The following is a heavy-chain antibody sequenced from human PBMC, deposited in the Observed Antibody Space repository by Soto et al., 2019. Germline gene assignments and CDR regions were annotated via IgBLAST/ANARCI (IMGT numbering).Heavy chain of an antibody. CDR2: MYHSGST. D-gene: IGHD1-1*01. Sequence: SGTLALTCAVSGGSMRSGGYAGSWIRQPPGKGLEWIGYMYHSGSTYYSPSLKSRLTITKDTSKNQVVLTMTNMDPVDTATYYCAHSLAWKSATLDYWGQGTLVTVSS. CDR1: GGSMRSGGYA. V-gene: IGHV4-30-2*02. J-gene: IGHJ4*02. CDR3: AHSLAWKSATLDY.